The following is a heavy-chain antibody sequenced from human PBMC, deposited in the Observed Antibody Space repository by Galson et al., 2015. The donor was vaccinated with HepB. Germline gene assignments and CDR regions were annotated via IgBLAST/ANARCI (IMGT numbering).Heavy chain of an antibody. CDR3: AHSDGCTNGVCSPIDAFDV. J-gene: IGHJ3*01. Sequence: PALVKPTQTLTLTCTFSGFSLSTTGVAVGWIRQPPGKALEWLALIYWDEDKRYRPSLKRRLNITKDTSRNQVVLTMTNMDPVDTATYYCAHSDGCTNGVCSPIDAFDVWGQGTMITVSS. V-gene: IGHV2-5*02. CDR1: GFSLSTTGVA. CDR2: IYWDEDK. D-gene: IGHD2-8*01.